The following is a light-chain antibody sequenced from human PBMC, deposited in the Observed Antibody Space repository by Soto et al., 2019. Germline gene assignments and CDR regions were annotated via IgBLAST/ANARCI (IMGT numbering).Light chain of an antibody. V-gene: IGLV1-47*02. CDR2: SNF. CDR3: AAWDDILRGDV. Sequence: QSVLTQPPSASGTPGQDVTISCSGSSSNLGNFYVYRYQHLPGTAPKLLIYSNFQRPSGVPDRFSASKSGTSASLAISGLRSEDEGDYYCAAWDDILRGDVFGTGTKVTVL. CDR1: SSNLGNFY. J-gene: IGLJ1*01.